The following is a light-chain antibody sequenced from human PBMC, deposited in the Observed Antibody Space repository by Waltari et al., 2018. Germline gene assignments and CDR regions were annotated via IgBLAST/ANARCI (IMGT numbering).Light chain of an antibody. CDR2: RNN. CDR3: ASWDDSHYV. V-gene: IGLV1-47*01. CDR1: HANPGSNY. J-gene: IGLJ1*01. Sequence: QSVLTQPPSASGTPGQRVSISCSGSHANPGSNYLYLYQQFPGMAPKLLIYRNNRRPSGVPDRFSGSKFGTSASLAISGLRSEDEAVYYCASWDDSHYVFGTGTKVTVL.